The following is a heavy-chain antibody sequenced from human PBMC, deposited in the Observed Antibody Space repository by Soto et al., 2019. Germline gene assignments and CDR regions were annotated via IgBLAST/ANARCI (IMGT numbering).Heavy chain of an antibody. CDR2: TYYRSKWYN. J-gene: IGHJ6*02. D-gene: IGHD6-6*01. Sequence: PSQTLSLTFAISGDSVSSNSAAWNCISQSPSRGLEWLGRTYYRSKWYNDYAVSVKSRITINPDTSKNQFSLQLNSVTPEDTAVYYCARDKGSSSSNYYYYGMDVWGQGTTVTVSS. V-gene: IGHV6-1*01. CDR1: GDSVSSNSAA. CDR3: ARDKGSSSSNYYYYGMDV.